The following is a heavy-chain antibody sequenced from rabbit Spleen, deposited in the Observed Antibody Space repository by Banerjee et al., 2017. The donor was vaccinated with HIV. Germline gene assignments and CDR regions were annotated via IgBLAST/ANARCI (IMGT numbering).Heavy chain of an antibody. J-gene: IGHJ6*01. D-gene: IGHD1-1*01. Sequence: QEQLKESGGGLVQPGGSLKLSCKASGFDFSSYYMSWVRQAPGKGLEWIGYIDPVFGSAYYASWVNGRFSISKTSSTTVTLQMTRLTAADTATYFCARDTSSSFSSYGMDLWGQGTLVTVS. CDR1: GFDFSSYYM. CDR2: IDPVFGSA. V-gene: IGHV1S39*01. CDR3: ARDTSSSFSSYGMDL.